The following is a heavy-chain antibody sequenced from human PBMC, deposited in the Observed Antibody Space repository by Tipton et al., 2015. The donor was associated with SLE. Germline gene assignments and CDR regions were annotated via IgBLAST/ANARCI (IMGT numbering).Heavy chain of an antibody. CDR1: GFTFSSYG. CDR2: ISYDGSNK. Sequence: SLRLSCAASGFTFSSYGMHWVRQAPGKGLEWVAVISYDGSNKYYADSVKGRFTISRDNSKNTLYLQMNSLRAEDTAVYYCAKDLLAYSSGWTEGYWGQGTLVTVSS. V-gene: IGHV3-30*18. CDR3: AKDLLAYSSGWTEGY. D-gene: IGHD6-19*01. J-gene: IGHJ4*02.